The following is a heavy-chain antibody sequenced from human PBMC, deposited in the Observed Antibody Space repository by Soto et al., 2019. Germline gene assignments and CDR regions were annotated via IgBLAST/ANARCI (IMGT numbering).Heavy chain of an antibody. Sequence: VQLVQSGAEVKKPGASVKVSCKASGYTFTSYDINWVRQATGQGLEWMGWMNPNSGNTGYAQKFQGSVTMTRNTSISTAYMELSSLRSEDTAVYYCASGIAGYYDSSGLAGIDYWGQGTLVTVSS. V-gene: IGHV1-8*01. CDR2: MNPNSGNT. J-gene: IGHJ4*02. D-gene: IGHD3-22*01. CDR3: ASGIAGYYDSSGLAGIDY. CDR1: GYTFTSYD.